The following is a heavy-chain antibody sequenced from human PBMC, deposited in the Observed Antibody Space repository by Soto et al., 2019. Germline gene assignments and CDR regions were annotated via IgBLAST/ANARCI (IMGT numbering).Heavy chain of an antibody. J-gene: IGHJ3*02. D-gene: IGHD2-15*01. CDR1: GFTFSDYY. CDR3: ARAYSDAFDI. V-gene: IGHV3-11*01. Sequence: QVQLVESGGGLVKPGGSLRLSCAASGFTFSDYYMTWIRQAPGKGLEWVSYISSSGSGIYYPYSVKGRFTISRDNAKKSLYLQMSSLRAEDTAVYYCARAYSDAFDIWGQGTLVTVSS. CDR2: ISSSGSGI.